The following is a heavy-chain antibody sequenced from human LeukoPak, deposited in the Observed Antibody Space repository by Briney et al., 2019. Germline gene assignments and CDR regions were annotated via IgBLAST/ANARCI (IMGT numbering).Heavy chain of an antibody. CDR3: VRHYYDSSGYSTYFDY. J-gene: IGHJ4*02. Sequence: VTVSXXAXXYXFTXYYMHWVRQAPGQGLEWMGWINPNSGGTNYAQKFQGRVTITRDTSISTAYMELSRLRSDDTAVYYCVRHYYDSSGYSTYFDYWGQGTLVTVSS. V-gene: IGHV1-2*02. D-gene: IGHD3-22*01. CDR1: XYXFTXYY. CDR2: INPNSGGT.